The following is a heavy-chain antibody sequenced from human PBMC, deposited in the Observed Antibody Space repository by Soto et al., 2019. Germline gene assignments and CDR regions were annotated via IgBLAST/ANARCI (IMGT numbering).Heavy chain of an antibody. CDR3: PKDVYAGPPNRGYGLDV. CDR1: GFTFSSYA. CDR2: ISGSGGST. V-gene: IGHV3-23*01. J-gene: IGHJ6*02. D-gene: IGHD1-20*01. Sequence: PGGSLRLSCAASGFTFSSYAMSWVRQAPGKGLEWVSAISGSGGSTYYADSVKGRFTISRDNSKNTLYLQMNSLRAEDTAVYSCPKDVYAGPPNRGYGLDVWGRVTTVIVSS.